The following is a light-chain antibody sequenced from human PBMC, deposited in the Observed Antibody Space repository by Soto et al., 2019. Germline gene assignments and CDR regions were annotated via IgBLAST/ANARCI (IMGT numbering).Light chain of an antibody. Sequence: DIQMTQSPSSLSASVGDRVTITCRASQSISSYLNCYQQKPGKAPKLLIYAASSLQSGVPSRFSGSGSGTDFTLTISSLQPEDFATYYCQQRYSTPRTFGQGTKLEIK. J-gene: IGKJ2*01. CDR3: QQRYSTPRT. V-gene: IGKV1-39*01. CDR1: QSISSY. CDR2: AAS.